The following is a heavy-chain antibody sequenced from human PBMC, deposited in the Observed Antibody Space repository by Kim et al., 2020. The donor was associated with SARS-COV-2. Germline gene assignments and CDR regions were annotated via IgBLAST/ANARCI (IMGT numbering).Heavy chain of an antibody. CDR1: GFTFSSYG. CDR2: IWYDGSNK. J-gene: IGHJ4*02. CDR3: ARDKKRYCTNGVCSNFDC. V-gene: IGHV3-33*01. Sequence: GGSLRLSCAASGFTFSSYGMHWVRQAPGKGLEWVAVIWYDGSNKYYADSVKGRFTISRDNSKNTLYLQMNSLRAEDTAVYYCARDKKRYCTNGVCSNFDCWGQGTLVAVSS. D-gene: IGHD2-8*01.